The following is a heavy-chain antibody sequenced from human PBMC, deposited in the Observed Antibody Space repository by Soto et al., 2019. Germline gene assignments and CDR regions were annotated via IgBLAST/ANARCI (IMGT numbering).Heavy chain of an antibody. J-gene: IGHJ6*02. D-gene: IGHD2-2*02. Sequence: SETLSLTCTVSGGSISSGDYYWSWIRQPPGKGLEWIGYIYYSGSTYYNPSLKSRVTISVDTSKNQFSLKLSSVTAADTAVYYCARDRRVVVVPAAIEYYYYYYGMEVWGQGTTVTVSS. V-gene: IGHV4-30-4*01. CDR3: ARDRRVVVVPAAIEYYYYYYGMEV. CDR1: GGSISSGDYY. CDR2: IYYSGST.